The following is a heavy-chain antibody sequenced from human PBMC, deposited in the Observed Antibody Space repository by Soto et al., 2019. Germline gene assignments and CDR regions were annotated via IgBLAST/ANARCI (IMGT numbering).Heavy chain of an antibody. J-gene: IGHJ5*02. CDR1: GGSISSSSYY. V-gene: IGHV4-39*07. Sequence: PSETLSLTCTVSGGSISSSSYYWGWIRQPPGKGLEWIGSIYYSGSTNYNPSLKSRVTISLDTSKNQFSLKLSSVTAADTAVYYCARDRWFDPWGQGTLVTVSS. CDR2: IYYSGST. CDR3: ARDRWFDP.